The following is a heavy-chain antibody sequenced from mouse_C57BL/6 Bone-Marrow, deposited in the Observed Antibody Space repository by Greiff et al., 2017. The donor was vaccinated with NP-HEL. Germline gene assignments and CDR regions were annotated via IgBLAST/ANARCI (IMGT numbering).Heavy chain of an antibody. D-gene: IGHD2-12*01. V-gene: IGHV1-26*01. CDR3: ARSYSLAY. Sequence: VQLQQSGPELVKPGASVKISCKASGYTFTDYYMNWVKQSHGKSLEWIGDINPNNGGTSYNQKFKGKATLTVDKSSSTAYMELRSLTSEDSAVYYCARSYSLAYWGQGTLVTVSA. CDR1: GYTFTDYY. J-gene: IGHJ3*01. CDR2: INPNNGGT.